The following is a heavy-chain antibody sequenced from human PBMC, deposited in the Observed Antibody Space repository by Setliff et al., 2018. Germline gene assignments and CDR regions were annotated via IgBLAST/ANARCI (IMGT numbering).Heavy chain of an antibody. D-gene: IGHD6-19*01. CDR3: ARGDSSGWYFDY. J-gene: IGHJ4*02. CDR1: GGSFSGYY. Sequence: PSETLSLTCAVYGGSFSGYYWSWIRQPPGKGLEWIGEINHSGSTNYNPSLKSRVTISVDTSKNQFSLKLSSVTAADTAVYYCARGDSSGWYFDYCGQGTLVTVSS. V-gene: IGHV4-34*01. CDR2: INHSGST.